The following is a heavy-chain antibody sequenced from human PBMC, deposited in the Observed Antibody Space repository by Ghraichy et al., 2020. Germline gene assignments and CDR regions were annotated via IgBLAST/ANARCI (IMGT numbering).Heavy chain of an antibody. CDR2: IYWNDDK. D-gene: IGHD6-13*01. Sequence: SGPTLLKPTQTLTLTCTFSGFSLSTSGVGVGWIRQPPGKALGWLALIYWNDDKRYIPSLKSRLTITKDTSKNQVVLTMTNMDPVDTATYYCAHRRPPAAGFGYYFDYWGQGTLVTVSS. J-gene: IGHJ4*02. V-gene: IGHV2-5*01. CDR3: AHRRPPAAGFGYYFDY. CDR1: GFSLSTSGVG.